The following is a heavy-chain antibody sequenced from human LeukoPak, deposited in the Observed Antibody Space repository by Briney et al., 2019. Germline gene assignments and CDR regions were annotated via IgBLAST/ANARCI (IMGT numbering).Heavy chain of an antibody. CDR2: IYYTGST. D-gene: IGHD3-22*01. CDR3: ARTTRYYDSSGCFDF. J-gene: IGHJ4*02. V-gene: IGHV4-39*01. Sequence: PSETLSLTCTVSGGSISSSSYYWGWIRQPPRKGLEWIGSIYYTGSTYYNPSLKSRVTISVDTSKSQFSLKVNSVTAADTAVYYCARTTRYYDSSGCFDFWGQGTLVTVSS. CDR1: GGSISSSSYY.